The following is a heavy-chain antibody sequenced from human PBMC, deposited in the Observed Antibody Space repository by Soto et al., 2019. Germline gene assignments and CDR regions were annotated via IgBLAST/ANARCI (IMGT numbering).Heavy chain of an antibody. CDR3: ARARGDYYDSSGYHDACDI. V-gene: IGHV1-69*01. J-gene: IGHJ3*02. D-gene: IGHD3-22*01. CDR2: IIPIFGTA. CDR1: GGTFSSYA. Sequence: QVQLVQSGAAVTKPGSSVKVSCKASGGTFSSYAISWVRPAPGQGLEWMGGIIPIFGTANYAQKFQGRVTITADEATSTAYMERSSLRSEDTAVYYWARARGDYYDSSGYHDACDIWGQGTMGTVSA.